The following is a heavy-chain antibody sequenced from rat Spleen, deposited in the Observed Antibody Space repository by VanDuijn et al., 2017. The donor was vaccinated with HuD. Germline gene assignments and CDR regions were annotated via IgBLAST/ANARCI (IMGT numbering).Heavy chain of an antibody. J-gene: IGHJ3*01. Sequence: EVQLVESDGGLVQPGRSLKLSCAASGFSFSSFPLAWVGQAPKKGLEWVATISSGGGGTYYSDSVKGRFTISRDNAKSTLYLQMDSLRSEDTATYYCTTDRAGSSPFVYWGQGTLVTVSS. CDR1: GFSFSSFP. CDR3: TTDRAGSSPFVY. D-gene: IGHD3-1*01. CDR2: ISSGGGGT. V-gene: IGHV5-46*01.